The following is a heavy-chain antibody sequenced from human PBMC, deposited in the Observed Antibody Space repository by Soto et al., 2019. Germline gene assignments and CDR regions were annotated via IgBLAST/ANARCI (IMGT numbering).Heavy chain of an antibody. CDR2: ISSSSSYI. D-gene: IGHD6-19*01. V-gene: IGHV3-21*01. J-gene: IGHJ6*02. CDR3: ARDIQWLGTYYYGMDV. CDR1: GFTFSSYS. Sequence: GGSLRLSCAASGFTFSSYSMNWVRQAPGKGLEWVSSISSSSSYIYYADSVKGRFTISRDNAKNSLYLQMNSLRAEDTAVYYCARDIQWLGTYYYGMDVWGQGTTVTVSS.